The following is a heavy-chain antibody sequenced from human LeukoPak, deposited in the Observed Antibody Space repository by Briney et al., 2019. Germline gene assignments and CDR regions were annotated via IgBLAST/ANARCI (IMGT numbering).Heavy chain of an antibody. J-gene: IGHJ4*02. CDR2: IWSDGSNA. D-gene: IGHD4-17*01. Sequence: GGSLRLSCAASGFTFSSYGIHWVRQAPGKGLEWVAVIWSDGSNAYYADSVKGRFTISRDNSKNTLYLQINSLRAEDTAVYYCAKNGVPVRIWGQGTLVTVSS. CDR3: AKNGVPVRI. CDR1: GFTFSSYG. V-gene: IGHV3-33*06.